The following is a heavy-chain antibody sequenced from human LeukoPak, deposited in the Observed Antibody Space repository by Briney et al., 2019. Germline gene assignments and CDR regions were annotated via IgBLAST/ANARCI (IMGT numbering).Heavy chain of an antibody. V-gene: IGHV3-33*08. D-gene: IGHD3-3*01. J-gene: IGHJ6*02. Sequence: GGSLRLSCAASGFTFSSYAMTWVRQAPGKGLEWVAVIWYDGSNKYYADSVKGRFTISRDNSKNTLYLQMNSLRAEDTAVYYCARDEAYYDFWSGYYRYYGMDVWGQGTTVTVSS. CDR1: GFTFSSYA. CDR2: IWYDGSNK. CDR3: ARDEAYYDFWSGYYRYYGMDV.